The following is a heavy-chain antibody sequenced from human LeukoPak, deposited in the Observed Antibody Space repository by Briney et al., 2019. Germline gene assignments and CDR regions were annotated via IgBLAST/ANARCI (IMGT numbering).Heavy chain of an antibody. V-gene: IGHV1-8*01. CDR3: ARGEYSSSWYPFDY. Sequence: ASVKVSCKTSGYTFIGYDINWVRQAPGRGLEWMGWMKSNSGDTHFAQKFQGRLTMTRNTSISTAFMELSSLRAEDTAVYYCARGEYSSSWYPFDYWGQGSLVTVSS. J-gene: IGHJ4*02. CDR1: GYTFIGYD. D-gene: IGHD6-13*01. CDR2: MKSNSGDT.